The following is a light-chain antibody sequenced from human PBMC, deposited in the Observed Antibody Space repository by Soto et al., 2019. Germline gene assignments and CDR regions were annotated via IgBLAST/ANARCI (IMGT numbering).Light chain of an antibody. Sequence: QSALTQPASVSGSPGQSITISCTGTSSDIGGYNWVSWYQQHPGKAPKLMIYDVSDRPSGVSNRFSGSKSGNTASLTISGLQPEDEADYYCSSYTSTRTLWVFGGGTKLTVL. CDR3: SSYTSTRTLWV. CDR2: DVS. CDR1: SSDIGGYNW. V-gene: IGLV2-14*03. J-gene: IGLJ3*02.